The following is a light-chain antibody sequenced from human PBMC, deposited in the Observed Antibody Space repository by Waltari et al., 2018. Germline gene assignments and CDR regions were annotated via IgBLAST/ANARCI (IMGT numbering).Light chain of an antibody. CDR2: GAT. V-gene: IGKV3-15*01. J-gene: IGKJ4*01. CDR1: QSVSSN. Sequence: EVVMTQSPATLSVSPGDRATLSCRASQSVSSNLAWYHQKPGQAPRLLVHGATTRATGIPARFSGSGSGTEFTLTISSLQSEDFAVYYCQQYNNWLLLTFGGGTKVEIK. CDR3: QQYNNWLLLT.